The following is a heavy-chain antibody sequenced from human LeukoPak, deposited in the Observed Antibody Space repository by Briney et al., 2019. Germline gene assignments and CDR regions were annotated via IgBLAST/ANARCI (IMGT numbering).Heavy chain of an antibody. CDR1: GGSISSYY. V-gene: IGHV4-59*01. J-gene: IGHJ4*02. Sequence: SETLSLTCTVSGGSISSYYWSWIQQPPGKGLEWIGYIYYSGSTNYNPSLKSRVTISVDTSKNQFSLKLSSVTAADTAVYYCARASGSSWPSYYFDYWGQGTLVTVSS. D-gene: IGHD6-13*01. CDR2: IYYSGST. CDR3: ARASGSSWPSYYFDY.